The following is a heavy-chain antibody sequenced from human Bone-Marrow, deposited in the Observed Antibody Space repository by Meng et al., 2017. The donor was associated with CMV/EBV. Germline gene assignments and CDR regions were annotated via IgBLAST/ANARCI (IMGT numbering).Heavy chain of an antibody. J-gene: IGHJ3*02. V-gene: IGHV3-21*04. CDR1: GFTFSSYS. CDR2: ISRISSYI. Sequence: GGSLRLSCAASGFTFSSYSMNWVRQAPGKGLEWVSSISRISSYIYYADSVKGRFTISRDNAKNLLYLQMNSLRSEDTAVYYCAREHRGAFDIWGQGTMVTVSS. CDR3: AREHRGAFDI. D-gene: IGHD3-10*01.